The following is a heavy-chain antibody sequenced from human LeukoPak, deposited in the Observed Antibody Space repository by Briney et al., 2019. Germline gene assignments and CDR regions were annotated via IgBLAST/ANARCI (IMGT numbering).Heavy chain of an antibody. J-gene: IGHJ4*02. CDR2: MNPNSGIT. V-gene: IGHV1-8*03. CDR1: GYTFTDYY. Sequence: ASVKVSCKASGYTFTDYYIHWVRQATGQGREGMGGMNPNSGITAYAQKVHVRVIITRNTSISTAYMELSSLRSEDTAVYYCAREDFYDSGSNDYWGQGTLVTVSS. CDR3: AREDFYDSGSNDY. D-gene: IGHD3-22*01.